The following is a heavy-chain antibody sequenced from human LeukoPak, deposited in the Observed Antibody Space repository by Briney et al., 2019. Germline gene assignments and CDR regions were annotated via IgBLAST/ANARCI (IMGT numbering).Heavy chain of an antibody. J-gene: IGHJ6*02. CDR2: ISSSSSTI. CDR1: GFTFSSYS. D-gene: IGHD6-13*01. V-gene: IGHV3-48*01. CDR3: ARDSHSSSWPIGYYYYYGMDV. Sequence: GGSLRLSCAASGFTFSSYSMNWVRQAPGKGLEWVSYISSSSSTIYYADSVKGRFTISRDNAKNSLYLQMNSLRAEDTAVYYCARDSHSSSWPIGYYYYYGMDVWGQGTTVTVSS.